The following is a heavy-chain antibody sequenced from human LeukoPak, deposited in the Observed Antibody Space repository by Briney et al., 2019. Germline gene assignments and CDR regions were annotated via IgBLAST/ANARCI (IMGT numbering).Heavy chain of an antibody. D-gene: IGHD3-22*01. J-gene: IGHJ3*02. CDR3: AREAYLVVTTPGAFDI. CDR1: GYTFTSYA. CDR2: INTNTGNP. V-gene: IGHV7-4-1*02. Sequence: ASVKVSCKASGYTFTSYAMNWVRQAPGQGLEWMGWINTNTGNPTYAQGFTGRFVFSLDTSVSTAYLQISSLKAEDTAVYYCAREAYLVVTTPGAFDIWGQGTMVTVSS.